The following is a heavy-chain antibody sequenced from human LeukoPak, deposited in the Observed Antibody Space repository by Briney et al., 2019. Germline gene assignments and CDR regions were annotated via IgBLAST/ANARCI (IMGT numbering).Heavy chain of an antibody. CDR1: GGSFSGYY. D-gene: IGHD2-2*01. J-gene: IGHJ5*02. Sequence: PSETLSLTCAVYGGSFSGYYWSWIRQPPGKGLEWIGYIYYSGSTNYNPSLKSRVTISVDTSKNQFSLKLSSVTAADTAVYYCARVKYGCSSTSCYFWFDPWGQGTLVTVSS. CDR2: IYYSGST. V-gene: IGHV4-59*01. CDR3: ARVKYGCSSTSCYFWFDP.